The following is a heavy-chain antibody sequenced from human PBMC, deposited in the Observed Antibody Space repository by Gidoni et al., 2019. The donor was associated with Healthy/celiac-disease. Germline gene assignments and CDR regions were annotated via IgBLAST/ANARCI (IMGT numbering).Heavy chain of an antibody. CDR2: ISGSGGST. CDR1: GFTFSRYA. Sequence: EVQLLESGGGLVQPGGSLRLSCAASGFTFSRYAMSGVRQAPGKGLEWVSAISGSGGSTYDADSVKGRFTIDRDNSKNTLYLQMNSLRAEDTAVYYCAKDKGKAAGTLGGMDVWGQGTTVTVSS. D-gene: IGHD6-13*01. J-gene: IGHJ6*02. CDR3: AKDKGKAAGTLGGMDV. V-gene: IGHV3-23*01.